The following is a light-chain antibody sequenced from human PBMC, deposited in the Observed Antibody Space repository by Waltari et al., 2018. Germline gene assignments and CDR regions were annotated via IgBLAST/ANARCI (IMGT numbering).Light chain of an antibody. CDR3: QQSGTFPPT. CDR1: QDIRTW. V-gene: IGKV1-12*01. CDR2: HAS. J-gene: IGKJ1*01. Sequence: DIRMTQSPSSVSASFGARVTITCRASQDIRTWLAWYQQKPGKAPRLLIYHASGLQSGVPSRFSGSGSGTDFTLTISSLQPEDFATYSCQQSGTFPPTFGPGTKVEI.